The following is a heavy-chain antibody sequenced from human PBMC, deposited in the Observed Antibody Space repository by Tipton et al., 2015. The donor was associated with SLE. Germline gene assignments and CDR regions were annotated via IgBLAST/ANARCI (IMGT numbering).Heavy chain of an antibody. D-gene: IGHD7-27*01. CDR2: IYSGGST. CDR1: GFTFSSYA. Sequence: SLRLSCAASGFTFSSYAMSWVRQAPGKGLEWVSVIYSGGSTYYADSVKGRFTISRDNSKNTLYLQMNSLRAEDTAVYYCANPLPGVLDAFDIWGQGTMVTVSS. CDR3: ANPLPGVLDAFDI. J-gene: IGHJ3*02. V-gene: IGHV3-23*03.